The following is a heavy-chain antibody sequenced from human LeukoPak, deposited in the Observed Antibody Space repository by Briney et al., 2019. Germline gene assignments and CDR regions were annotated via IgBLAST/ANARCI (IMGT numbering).Heavy chain of an antibody. CDR1: GFTFSSYV. D-gene: IGHD6-19*01. CDR2: IWHDGSNK. V-gene: IGHV3-33*06. J-gene: IGHJ4*02. CDR3: AKNSGGQWLVHHYFDY. Sequence: PGGSLRLSCAASGFTFSSYVMHWVRQAPGKGLEWVAVIWHDGSNKYYADSVKGRFTLPRDNSKNTLYLQMNSLRAEDTAVYYCAKNSGGQWLVHHYFDYWGQGTLVTVSS.